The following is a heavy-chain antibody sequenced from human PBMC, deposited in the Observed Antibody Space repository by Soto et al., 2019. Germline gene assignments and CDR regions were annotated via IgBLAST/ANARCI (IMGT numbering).Heavy chain of an antibody. CDR3: ARAREDYYDSSGYLNWFDT. Sequence: SETLSLTCAVSGGSISSGGYSWSWIRQPPGKGLEWIGYIYHSGSTYYNPSLKSRVTISVDRSKNQFSLKLSSVTAADTAVYYCARAREDYYDSSGYLNWFDTWGQGTLVTVSS. CDR1: GGSISSGGYS. V-gene: IGHV4-30-2*01. D-gene: IGHD3-22*01. CDR2: IYHSGST. J-gene: IGHJ5*02.